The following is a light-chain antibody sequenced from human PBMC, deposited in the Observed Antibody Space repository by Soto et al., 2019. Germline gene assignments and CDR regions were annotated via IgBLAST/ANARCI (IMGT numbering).Light chain of an antibody. CDR1: SSDVGSYNY. CDR2: EVS. Sequence: QSALTQPASVSGSPGQSITISCTGTSSDVGSYNYVSWYQQHPGKAPKLMIYEVSNRPSGVSNRFSGSKSGNTASLTISGLQAEGEANFYCCSYTSSSTVFGGGTKLTVL. J-gene: IGLJ3*02. CDR3: CSYTSSSTV. V-gene: IGLV2-14*01.